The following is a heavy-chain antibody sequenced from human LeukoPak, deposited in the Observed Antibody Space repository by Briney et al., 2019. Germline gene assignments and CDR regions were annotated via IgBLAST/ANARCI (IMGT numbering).Heavy chain of an antibody. D-gene: IGHD3-10*01. CDR3: ASSTPGYFDY. CDR2: ISGNSYHI. V-gene: IGHV3-21*01. CDR1: GFTFSTYS. Sequence: GGSLRLSCAASGFTFSTYSMFWVRQAPGKGLEWVSAISGNSYHIYYADSVKGRFTISRDNAKNSLYLQMNSLRGEDTAVYYCASSTPGYFDYWGHGTLVTVSS. J-gene: IGHJ4*01.